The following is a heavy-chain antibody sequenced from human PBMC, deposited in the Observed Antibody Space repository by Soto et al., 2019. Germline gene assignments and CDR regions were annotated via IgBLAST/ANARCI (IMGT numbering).Heavy chain of an antibody. CDR2: IIPIFKTA. Sequence: QQQLVQSGAEVKKPGSSVKVSCKASGGTFGNYAISWVRQAPGQGLEWMGKIIPIFKTANYAQKFQGRITITADRTPRTDIAYMELSSLRSEDTALYDCARVSIPGIYGEDVWGQGTTVTVSS. V-gene: IGHV1-69*06. D-gene: IGHD2-2*01. CDR3: ARVSIPGIYGEDV. J-gene: IGHJ6*02. CDR1: GGTFGNYA.